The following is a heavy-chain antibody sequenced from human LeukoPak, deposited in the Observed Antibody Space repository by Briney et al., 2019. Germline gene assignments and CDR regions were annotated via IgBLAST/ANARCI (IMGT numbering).Heavy chain of an antibody. Sequence: GGSLRLSCAASGFTFSSYSMNWVRQAPGKGLEWVSSISSSSSYIYYADSVKGRFTISRVNAKNSLYLQMNSLRAEDTAVYYCARERELLGHDYWGQGTLVTVSS. V-gene: IGHV3-21*01. CDR3: ARERELLGHDY. J-gene: IGHJ4*02. CDR2: ISSSSSYI. CDR1: GFTFSSYS. D-gene: IGHD1-26*01.